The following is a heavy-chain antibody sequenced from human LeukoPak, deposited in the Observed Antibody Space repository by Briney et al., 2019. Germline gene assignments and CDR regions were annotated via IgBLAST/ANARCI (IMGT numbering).Heavy chain of an antibody. CDR2: IYYSGST. Sequence: SETLSLTCTVSGGSISSYYWSWIRQPPGKGLAWIGYIYYSGSTNYNPSLKSRVTISVDTSKNQFSLKLSSVTAADTAVYYCARVVGGSTYYFDYWGQGTLVTVSS. J-gene: IGHJ4*02. CDR3: ARVVGGSTYYFDY. CDR1: GGSISSYY. D-gene: IGHD3-10*01. V-gene: IGHV4-59*01.